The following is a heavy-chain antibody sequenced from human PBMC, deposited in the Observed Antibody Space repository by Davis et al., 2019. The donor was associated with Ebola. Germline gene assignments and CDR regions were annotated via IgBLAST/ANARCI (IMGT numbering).Heavy chain of an antibody. CDR3: ARYGGYCSGGSCAFDY. J-gene: IGHJ4*02. CDR1: GFTFSSYD. D-gene: IGHD2-15*01. CDR2: ISSSGGST. Sequence: GESLKISCAASGFTFSSYDMSWVRQAPGKGLEWVSGISSSGGSTYYADSVKGRFTVSRDNSKNTLYLQMNSLRAEDTAVYYCARYGGYCSGGSCAFDYWGQGTLVTVSS. V-gene: IGHV3-23*01.